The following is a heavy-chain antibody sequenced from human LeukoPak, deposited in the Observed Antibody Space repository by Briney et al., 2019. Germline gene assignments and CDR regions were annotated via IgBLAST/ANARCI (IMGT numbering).Heavy chain of an antibody. J-gene: IGHJ3*02. V-gene: IGHV4-59*08. D-gene: IGHD5/OR15-5a*01. CDR3: ARRLRLKNPGGDAFDT. CDR1: GDSINNYY. CDR2: IYYSGST. Sequence: PSETLSLTCSVSGDSINNYYWNWLRQSPGKGLEWIGYIYYSGSTRYNPSLQSRVTMSIGTSKTQFSLKLDSVTAADTAVYYCARRLRLKNPGGDAFDTWGQGTVVTVSS.